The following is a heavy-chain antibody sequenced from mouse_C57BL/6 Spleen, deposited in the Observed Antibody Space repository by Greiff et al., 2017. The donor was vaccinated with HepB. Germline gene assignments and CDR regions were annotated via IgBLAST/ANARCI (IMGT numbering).Heavy chain of an antibody. Sequence: EVQLVESGGGLVQPKGSLKLSCAASGFSFNTYAMNWVRQAPGKGLEWVARIRSKSNNYATYYADSVKDRFTISRDDSESMLYLQMNNLKTEDTAMYYCVREYYGLFDYWGQGTTLTVSS. D-gene: IGHD1-2*01. J-gene: IGHJ2*01. CDR2: IRSKSNNYAT. CDR1: GFSFNTYA. CDR3: VREYYGLFDY. V-gene: IGHV10-1*01.